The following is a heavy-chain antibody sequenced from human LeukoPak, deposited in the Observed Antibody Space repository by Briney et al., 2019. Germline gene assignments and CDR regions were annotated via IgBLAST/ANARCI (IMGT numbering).Heavy chain of an antibody. CDR2: ISSGGNT. Sequence: GASVKVSCKATGYIFSNYGISWVRQAPGHGLEWMGWISSGGNTNYAPKFQDRATMTTDTSTSTAYMELSSLRSEDTAVYYCARGFVGGMVYAMPFDYWGQGTLVTVSS. CDR1: GYIFSNYG. J-gene: IGHJ4*02. V-gene: IGHV1-18*01. D-gene: IGHD2-8*01. CDR3: ARGFVGGMVYAMPFDY.